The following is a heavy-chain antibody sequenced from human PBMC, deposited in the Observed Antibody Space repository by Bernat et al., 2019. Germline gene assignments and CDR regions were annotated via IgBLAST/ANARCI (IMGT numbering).Heavy chain of an antibody. J-gene: IGHJ4*02. CDR1: GGSLSSYY. D-gene: IGHD4-17*01. Sequence: QVQLQESGPGLVKPSETLSLTCTVSGGSLSSYYWSWIRQPPGKGLEWIGYIYYSGSTNYNPSLKSRVTISVDTSKNQFSLKLSSVTAADTAMYYCARVHLYGDSPGLFDYWGQGTLVTVSS. CDR2: IYYSGST. CDR3: ARVHLYGDSPGLFDY. V-gene: IGHV4-59*01.